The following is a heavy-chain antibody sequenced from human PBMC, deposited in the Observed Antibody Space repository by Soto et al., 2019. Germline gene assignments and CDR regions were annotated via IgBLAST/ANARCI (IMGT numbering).Heavy chain of an antibody. Sequence: GGSLRLSCTASGFTVTSDSMTWVRQAPGKGLEWVSLISNTNDIYYADSVKGRFTISRDISNNTLYLQMNSLRAEDTAVYYCARLRRSDIYFPFDFWVQGILVTVSS. CDR3: ARLRRSDIYFPFDF. J-gene: IGHJ4*02. V-gene: IGHV3-66*01. D-gene: IGHD3-10*01. CDR1: GFTVTSDS. CDR2: ISNTNDI.